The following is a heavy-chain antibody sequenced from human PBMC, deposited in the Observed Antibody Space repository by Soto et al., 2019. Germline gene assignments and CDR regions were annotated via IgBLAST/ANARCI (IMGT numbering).Heavy chain of an antibody. V-gene: IGHV4-59*01. CDR3: ARDGYDTAMVSSYYYGMDV. J-gene: IGHJ6*02. D-gene: IGHD5-18*01. Sequence: PSETLSLTCTVSGGSISSYYWSWIRQPPGKGLEWIGYIYYSGSTNYNPSLKSRVTISVDTSKNQFSLKLSSVTAADTAVYYCARDGYDTAMVSSYYYGMDVWGQGTTVTVSS. CDR2: IYYSGST. CDR1: GGSISSYY.